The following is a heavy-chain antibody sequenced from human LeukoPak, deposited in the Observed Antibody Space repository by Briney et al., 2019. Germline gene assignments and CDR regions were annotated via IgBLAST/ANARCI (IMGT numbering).Heavy chain of an antibody. J-gene: IGHJ4*02. D-gene: IGHD4-11*01. CDR2: ITGSSSHS. CDR3: ASLMTTVTIRDF. CDR1: GFTFSSYS. Sequence: GSLRLSCSASGFTFSSYSMNWVRQAPGKGLEWVSSITGSSSHSYYAASVKGRFTISRDNAKNSLYLQMNGLRAEDTAVYFCASLMTTVTIRDFWGQGTPVTVSS. V-gene: IGHV3-21*01.